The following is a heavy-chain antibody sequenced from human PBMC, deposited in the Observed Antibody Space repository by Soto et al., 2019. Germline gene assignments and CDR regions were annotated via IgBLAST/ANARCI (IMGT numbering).Heavy chain of an antibody. J-gene: IGHJ4*02. Sequence: GGSLRLSCAASGFYGMHWVRQAPGKGLEWVAVISYDGSNKYYADSVKGRFTISRDNSKNTLYLQMNGLRAEDTAVYYCAKVRERGNTVMSYFDYWGQGTLVTVPQ. CDR3: AKVRERGNTVMSYFDY. CDR1: GFYG. D-gene: IGHD5-18*01. V-gene: IGHV3-30*18. CDR2: ISYDGSNK.